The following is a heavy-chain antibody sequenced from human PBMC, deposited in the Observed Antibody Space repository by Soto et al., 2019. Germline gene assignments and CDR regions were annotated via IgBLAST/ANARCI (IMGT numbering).Heavy chain of an antibody. V-gene: IGHV4-59*01. CDR2: IYYSGST. CDR1: GDSITSYY. D-gene: IGHD2-2*03. J-gene: IGHJ3*01. Sequence: QVQLQESGPGLVKPSETLSLTCTVSGDSITSYYWSWIRQPPGKALEWIGYIYYSGSTDNAPSLKSRVTMSLDPSKKQFSLKLKSVTAADTAVYYCARDLGIGSGPFDAWGQGTMVTVSS. CDR3: ARDLGIGSGPFDA.